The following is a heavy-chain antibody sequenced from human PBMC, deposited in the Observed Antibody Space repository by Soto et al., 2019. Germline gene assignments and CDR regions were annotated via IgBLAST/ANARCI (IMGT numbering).Heavy chain of an antibody. CDR1: GGSISSSSYY. D-gene: IGHD4-17*01. CDR2: IYYSGST. V-gene: IGHV4-39*01. Sequence: SETLSLTCTVSGGSISSSSYYWGWIRQPPGKGLEWIGSIYYSGSTYYNPSLKSRVTISVDTSKNQFSLKLSSVTAADTAAYYCASLGNYGDYSGAYWGQGNLVTVSS. J-gene: IGHJ4*02. CDR3: ASLGNYGDYSGAY.